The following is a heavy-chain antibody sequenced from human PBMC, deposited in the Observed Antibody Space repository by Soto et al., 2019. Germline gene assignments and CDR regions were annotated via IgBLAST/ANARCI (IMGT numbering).Heavy chain of an antibody. CDR2: MYYSGST. V-gene: IGHV4-39*01. CDR1: GDSIISSNYY. CDR3: ARIVVIPAAPDYYNYYGVDV. Sequence: PSETLSLTCTVSGDSIISSNYYWAWIRQSPGKGLEWIRNMYYSGSTYYNLSLKSRVTMSVDTSKNQFSLKISSVTAADTSVYYCARIVVIPAAPDYYNYYGVDVWGQGTTVT. D-gene: IGHD2-2*01. J-gene: IGHJ6*02.